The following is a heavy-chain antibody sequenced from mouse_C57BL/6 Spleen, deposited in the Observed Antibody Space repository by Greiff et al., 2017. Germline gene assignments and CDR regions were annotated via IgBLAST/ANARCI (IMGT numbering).Heavy chain of an antibody. D-gene: IGHD2-1*01. CDR3: ARGNYGNYVWYFDV. J-gene: IGHJ1*03. V-gene: IGHV1-18*01. CDR1: GYTFTDYN. Sequence: VQLQQSGPELVKPGASVKIPCKASGYTFTDYNMDWVKQSHGKSLEWIGDINPNNGGTIYNQKFKGKATLTVDKSSSTAYMELRSLTSEDTAVYYGARGNYGNYVWYFDVWGTGTTVTVSS. CDR2: INPNNGGT.